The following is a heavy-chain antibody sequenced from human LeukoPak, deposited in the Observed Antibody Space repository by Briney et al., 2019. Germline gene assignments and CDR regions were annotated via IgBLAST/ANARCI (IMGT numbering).Heavy chain of an antibody. D-gene: IGHD5-24*01. CDR2: ICWNCGSI. J-gene: IGHJ4*02. CDR3: ATDSSGYNGLGMEYFDY. V-gene: IGHV3-9*01. CDR1: GCTFHDYA. Sequence: PGWSLTLSCAASGCTFHDYALHWVRPAPGKGLEGVSGICWNCGSIGYADSVKGRFTIYSDNPKHSLYLPMNSLRAEDTALYYCATDSSGYNGLGMEYFDYWGQGTLVTVSS.